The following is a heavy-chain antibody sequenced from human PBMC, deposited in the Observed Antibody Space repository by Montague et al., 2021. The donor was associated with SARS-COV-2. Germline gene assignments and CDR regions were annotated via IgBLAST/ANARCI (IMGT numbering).Heavy chain of an antibody. V-gene: IGHV3-66*04. CDR2: IYSSGGT. CDR1: GFTVSSNY. CDR3: ARQILTMVRGVPRNWFDP. J-gene: IGHJ5*02. D-gene: IGHD3-10*01. Sequence: SLRLSCAASGFTVSSNYMTWVRQAPGKGLEWVSLIYSSGGTFYADSVQGRFTISRDNSNNTLYLHMNGLRAEDTAVYYCARQILTMVRGVPRNWFDPWGQGTLVTVSS.